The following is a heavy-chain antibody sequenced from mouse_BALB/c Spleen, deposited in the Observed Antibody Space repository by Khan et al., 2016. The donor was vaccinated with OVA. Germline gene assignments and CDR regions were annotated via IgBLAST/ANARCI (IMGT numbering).Heavy chain of an antibody. D-gene: IGHD2-1*01. J-gene: IGHJ4*01. CDR2: INTETGEP. Sequence: QIQLVQSGPELKKPGETVKISCKASGYTFTDYSMHWVKQAPGKGLKWMGWINTETGEPTYADDFKGRFAFSLETSASTAYLQINNLKNEDTATYYCARDLLDAMDYWGQGTSGTVSS. CDR3: ARDLLDAMDY. CDR1: GYTFTDYS. V-gene: IGHV9-2-1*01.